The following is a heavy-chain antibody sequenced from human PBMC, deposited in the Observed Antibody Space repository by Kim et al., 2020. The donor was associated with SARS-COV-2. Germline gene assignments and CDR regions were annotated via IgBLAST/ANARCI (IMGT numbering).Heavy chain of an antibody. CDR2: ISGSGDNT. V-gene: IGHV3-23*01. CDR1: EFTFSSYA. J-gene: IGHJ4*02. Sequence: GGSLRLSCAASEFTFSSYAMSWVRQAPGKGLEWVSSISGSGDNTYYADSVKGRFTISRDNSESTLLLQMNSLRAEDTAVYYCAKGDCDSSRCYTADSWGRETLVTASS. D-gene: IGHD2-2*02. CDR3: AKGDCDSSRCYTADS.